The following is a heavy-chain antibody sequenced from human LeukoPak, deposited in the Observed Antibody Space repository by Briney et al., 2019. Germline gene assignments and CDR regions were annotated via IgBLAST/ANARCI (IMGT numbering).Heavy chain of an antibody. CDR1: GYTLTELS. CDR2: FDPEDGET. D-gene: IGHD2-2*01. Sequence: GASVKVSCKVSGYTLTELSMHWVRQAPGKGLEWMGGFDPEDGETIYAQKFQGRVTITADESTSTAYMELSSLRSEDTAVYYCASSLLWAPSGGFSYNWFDPWGQGTLVTVSS. V-gene: IGHV1-24*01. CDR3: ASSLLWAPSGGFSYNWFDP. J-gene: IGHJ5*02.